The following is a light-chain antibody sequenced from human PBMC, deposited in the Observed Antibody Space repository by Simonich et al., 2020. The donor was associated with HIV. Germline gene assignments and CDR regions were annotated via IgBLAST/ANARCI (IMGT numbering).Light chain of an antibody. CDR3: QQYNNWPLT. V-gene: IGKV3-15*01. CDR2: GSS. J-gene: IGKJ5*01. Sequence: EIVLTQSPATLSLSPGERATLSCRASQSVSSNFAWYQQKPGPAPRLLIYGSSTRATGIPARFSGGGSGTEFTLTISSLQSEDFAVYYCQQYNNWPLTFGQGTRLEIK. CDR1: QSVSSN.